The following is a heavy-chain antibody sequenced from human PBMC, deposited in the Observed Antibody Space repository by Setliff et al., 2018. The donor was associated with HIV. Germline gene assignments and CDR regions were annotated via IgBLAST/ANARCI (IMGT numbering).Heavy chain of an antibody. CDR2: IYTSGSP. CDR1: DGSISRGSYY. D-gene: IGHD2-15*01. Sequence: SETLSLTCTVSDGSISRGSYYWSWIRQPAGKGPEWIGHIYTSGSPTYHPSLKSRVTVSVDTSKKQFFLKLSAVTAADTAVYYCARGRYGYGGNWADYWGQGTLVTVA. CDR3: ARGRYGYGGNWADY. J-gene: IGHJ4*02. V-gene: IGHV4-61*09.